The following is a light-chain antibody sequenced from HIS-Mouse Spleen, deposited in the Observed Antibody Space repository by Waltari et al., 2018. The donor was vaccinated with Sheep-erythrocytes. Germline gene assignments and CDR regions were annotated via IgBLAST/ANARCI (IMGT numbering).Light chain of an antibody. Sequence: SHVLTQPPSVSVAPGKTARITRGGNNIGSKSVHWYQQKPGQAPVLVVYDDSDRPSGIPERFSGSNSGNTATLTISRVEAGDEADYYCQVWDSSSDHRVFGGGTKLTVL. CDR3: QVWDSSSDHRV. J-gene: IGLJ2*01. V-gene: IGLV3-21*03. CDR2: DDS. CDR1: NIGSKS.